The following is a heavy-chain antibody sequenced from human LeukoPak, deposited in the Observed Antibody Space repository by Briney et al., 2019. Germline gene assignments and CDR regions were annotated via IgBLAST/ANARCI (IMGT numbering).Heavy chain of an antibody. J-gene: IGHJ4*02. D-gene: IGHD6-6*01. CDR1: GASITTYY. CDR2: IYHSGST. V-gene: IGHV4-59*01. Sequence: SETLTLTCTVSGASITTYYWTWIRQPPGKGLEWIGYIYHSGSTNYNPSLKSRVTISLDTSRNQFSLRLSSVTAADTAVYFCAREYSTSSEGDYFDYWGQGSLVTVSS. CDR3: AREYSTSSEGDYFDY.